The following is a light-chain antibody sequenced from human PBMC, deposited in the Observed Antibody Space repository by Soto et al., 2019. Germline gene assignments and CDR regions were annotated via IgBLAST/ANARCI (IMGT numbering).Light chain of an antibody. V-gene: IGKV1-5*03. CDR3: QQYNSYSCT. CDR1: QSISSW. Sequence: DIQMTQSPSTLSASVGDRVTITCRASQSISSWLAWYQQKPGKAPKLRIYKASSLESGVPSRFSGSGSGTEFTITINRLQPDDFATYYCQQYNSYSCTFGQGTKLEIK. CDR2: KAS. J-gene: IGKJ2*01.